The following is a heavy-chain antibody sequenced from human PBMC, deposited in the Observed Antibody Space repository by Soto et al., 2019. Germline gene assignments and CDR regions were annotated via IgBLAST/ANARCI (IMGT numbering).Heavy chain of an antibody. Sequence: PSETLSLTCTVSGGCISISSYYWGWIRQPPGKGLEWIGSIYYSGSTYYNLSLKSRVTISVDTSKNQFSLKLSSVTAADTAVYFCARGWWEREGYLMDVWGHGTTVTVS. CDR3: ARGWWEREGYLMDV. CDR1: GGCISISSYY. V-gene: IGHV4-39*01. CDR2: IYYSGST. D-gene: IGHD1-26*01. J-gene: IGHJ6*02.